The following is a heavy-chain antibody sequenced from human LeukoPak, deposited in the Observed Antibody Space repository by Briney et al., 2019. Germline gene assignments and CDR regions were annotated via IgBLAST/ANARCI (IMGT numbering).Heavy chain of an antibody. D-gene: IGHD2-15*01. Sequence: GGSLRLSCAASGFTFSSYAMHWVRHAPGMGLEWVAVISYDGSNKYYADSVKGRFTISRDNSKNTLYLQMNSLRAEDTAVYYCARRRYCSGGSCYSVAVDYWGQGTLVNVSS. CDR3: ARRRYCSGGSCYSVAVDY. CDR2: ISYDGSNK. J-gene: IGHJ4*02. V-gene: IGHV3-30-3*01. CDR1: GFTFSSYA.